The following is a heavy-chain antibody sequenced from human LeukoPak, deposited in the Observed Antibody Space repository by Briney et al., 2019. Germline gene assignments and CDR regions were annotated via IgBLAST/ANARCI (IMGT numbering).Heavy chain of an antibody. CDR2: INPSGGST. CDR1: GYAFTNYY. J-gene: IGHJ4*02. CDR3: VKDHSGSGDY. V-gene: IGHV1-46*01. Sequence: ASVSVSFMASGYAFTNYYMHWVRQAPGQGLEWMGIINPSGGSTRYAQEFQGRVTMTRDTSTSTAYMELSSLRAEDTAVYYCVKDHSGSGDYWGRGTLVTVSS. D-gene: IGHD3-10*01.